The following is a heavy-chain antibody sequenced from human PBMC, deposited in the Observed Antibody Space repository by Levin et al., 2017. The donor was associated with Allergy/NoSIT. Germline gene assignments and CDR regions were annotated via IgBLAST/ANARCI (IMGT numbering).Heavy chain of an antibody. J-gene: IGHJ5*02. D-gene: IGHD6-19*01. Sequence: GGSLRLSCAASGFTFDDYAMHWVRQAPGKGLEWVSGISWNSGSIGYADSVKGRFTISRDNAKNSLYLQMNSLRAEDTALYYCAKDIRAVAGKTWFDPWGQGTLVTVSS. CDR1: GFTFDDYA. CDR2: ISWNSGSI. CDR3: AKDIRAVAGKTWFDP. V-gene: IGHV3-9*01.